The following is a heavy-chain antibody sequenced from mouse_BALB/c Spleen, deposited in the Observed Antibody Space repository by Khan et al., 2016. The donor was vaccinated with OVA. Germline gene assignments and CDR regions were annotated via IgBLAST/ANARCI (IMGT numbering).Heavy chain of an antibody. Sequence: QVPLQQSGAELARPGASVKLSCKASGYTFTDYYINWVKQRTGQGLEWIGEIYPGSGYTYYNEKFKDKATLTADKSSTTAYMQLSSLTSEDSAVYFCSRRNYFGYTFAYWGQGTLVTVSA. CDR1: GYTFTDYY. D-gene: IGHD1-2*01. J-gene: IGHJ3*01. V-gene: IGHV1-77*01. CDR2: IYPGSGYT. CDR3: SRRNYFGYTFAY.